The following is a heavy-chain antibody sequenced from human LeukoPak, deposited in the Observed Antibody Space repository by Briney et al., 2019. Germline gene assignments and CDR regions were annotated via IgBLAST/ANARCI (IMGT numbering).Heavy chain of an antibody. CDR3: AKDRSGDFYFDY. CDR2: ISGSVGNT. J-gene: IGHJ4*02. CDR1: GFSISNDW. Sequence: GGSLRLSCAASGFSISNDWMSWVRQAPGKGLEWVSSISGSVGNTYYADPMKGRFTISRDNSKNTLYLQMNSLRAEDTAVYYCAKDRSGDFYFDYWGQGTLVTVSS. V-gene: IGHV3-23*01. D-gene: IGHD4-17*01.